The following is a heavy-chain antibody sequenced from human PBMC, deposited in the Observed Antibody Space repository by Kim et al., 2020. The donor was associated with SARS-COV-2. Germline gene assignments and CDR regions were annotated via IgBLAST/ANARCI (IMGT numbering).Heavy chain of an antibody. V-gene: IGHV3-30*18. CDR3: AKDQYYYGSGSYPDY. D-gene: IGHD3-10*01. CDR1: GFTFSIYG. J-gene: IGHJ4*01. Sequence: GRSLRLSCAASGFTFSIYGMHWVRQAPGKGLEWVAVISYDGSNKYYADSVKGRFTISRDNSKNTLYLQMNSLRAEDTAVYYCAKDQYYYGSGSYPDYWG. CDR2: ISYDGSNK.